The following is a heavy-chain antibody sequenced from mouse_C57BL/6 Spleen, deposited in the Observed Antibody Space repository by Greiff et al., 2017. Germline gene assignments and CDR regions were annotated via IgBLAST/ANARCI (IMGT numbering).Heavy chain of an antibody. D-gene: IGHD1-1*01. CDR1: GFTFSDYG. CDR2: ISSGSSTI. CDR3: AKGTSVVAPGY. Sequence: EVKLMESGGGLVKPGGSLKLSCAASGFTFSDYGMHWVRQAPEKGLEWVAYISSGSSTIYYADTVKGRFTISRDNAKNTLFLQMTSLRSEDTAMYYCAKGTSVVAPGYRGQGTTLTVYS. V-gene: IGHV5-17*01. J-gene: IGHJ2*01.